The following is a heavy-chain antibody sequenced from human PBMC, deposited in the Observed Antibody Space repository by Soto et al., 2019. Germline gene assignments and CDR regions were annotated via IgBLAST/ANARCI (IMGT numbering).Heavy chain of an antibody. J-gene: IGHJ6*02. V-gene: IGHV1-3*01. CDR1: GYTFTSYA. Sequence: ASVKVSCKTSGYTFTSYAMHWVRQAPGQRLEWMGWINAGNGGTKSSQKFQGRVTITGDTSASTSYMELSSLRPEDTAVYYCAISVAFDYYYGMDVWGQGTTVTVSS. CDR3: AISVAFDYYYGMDV. CDR2: INAGNGGT. D-gene: IGHD6-19*01.